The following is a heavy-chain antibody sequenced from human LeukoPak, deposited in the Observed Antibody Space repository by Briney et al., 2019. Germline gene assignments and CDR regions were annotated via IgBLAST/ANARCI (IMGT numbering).Heavy chain of an antibody. V-gene: IGHV3-23*01. J-gene: IGHJ4*02. CDR3: AKERSRGGDCLDY. D-gene: IGHD2-21*02. Sequence: PGGSLRLSCAASGFTYSSYAMSWVHQAPGKGLEWVSAISVSGGSTYYADSVKGRFTISRDNSKNTLYLQMNSLRAEETAVYYCAKERSRGGDCLDYWGQGTLVTVSS. CDR2: ISVSGGST. CDR1: GFTYSSYA.